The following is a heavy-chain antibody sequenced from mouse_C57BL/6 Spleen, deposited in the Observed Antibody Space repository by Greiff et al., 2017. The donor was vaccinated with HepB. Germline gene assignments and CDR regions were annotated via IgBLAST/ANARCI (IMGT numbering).Heavy chain of an antibody. CDR2: ISDGGSYT. CDR1: GFTFSSYA. D-gene: IGHD2-4*01. V-gene: IGHV5-4*01. J-gene: IGHJ2*01. CDR3: ARDGGDYDGGYFDY. Sequence: EVQVVESGGGLVKPGGSLKLSCAASGFTFSSYAMSWVRQTPEKRLEWVATISDGGSYTYYPDNVKGRFTISRDNAKNNLYLQMSHLKSEDTAMYYCARDGGDYDGGYFDYWGQGTTLTVSS.